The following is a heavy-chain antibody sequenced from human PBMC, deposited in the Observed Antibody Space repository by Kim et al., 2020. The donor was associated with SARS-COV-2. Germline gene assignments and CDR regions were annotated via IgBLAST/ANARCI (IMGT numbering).Heavy chain of an antibody. V-gene: IGHV1-8*01. CDR1: GYTFTGHD. D-gene: IGHD1-26*01. J-gene: IGHJ4*02. CDR2: ESPRNGHT. Sequence: ASVKVSCKASGYTFTGHDINWIRQATGQGLEWMGWESPRNGHTGYAQKFQGRVTLTSDTPINTAYMELSNLRSDDTAVYYCTRGLGPYATNYFDSWGQGT. CDR3: TRGLGPYATNYFDS.